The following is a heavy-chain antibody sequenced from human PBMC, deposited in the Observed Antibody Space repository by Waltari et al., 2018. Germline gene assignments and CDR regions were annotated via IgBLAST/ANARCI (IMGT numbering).Heavy chain of an antibody. CDR1: GFAFSSFS. Sequence: QVQVVESGGSVIQPGRSLRISCAASGFAFSSFSMQWVRQARGKGLELVAVYAYYGDEKYYADSVKGRFTISRDNSKNTVLLQMGRLTTEDTATYYCARGAGATERYYFDFWGQGTLVTVSS. J-gene: IGHJ4*02. CDR2: YAYYGDEK. D-gene: IGHD1-26*01. V-gene: IGHV3-30*04. CDR3: ARGAGATERYYFDF.